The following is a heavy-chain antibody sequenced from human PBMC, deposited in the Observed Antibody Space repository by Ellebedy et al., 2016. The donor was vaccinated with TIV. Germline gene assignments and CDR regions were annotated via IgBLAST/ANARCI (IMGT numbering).Heavy chain of an antibody. Sequence: GESLKISCAASGFTVSSNYMSWVRQAPGKGLEWVSSAGGSDGSTFYADSVRGRFTISRDNAKNTLYLQMNSLRAEDTAVYYCAKRGDCSANSCLLRDWGQGTLVTVSS. CDR3: AKRGDCSANSCLLRD. CDR2: AGGSDGST. CDR1: GFTVSSNY. J-gene: IGHJ1*01. D-gene: IGHD2-2*01. V-gene: IGHV3-53*01.